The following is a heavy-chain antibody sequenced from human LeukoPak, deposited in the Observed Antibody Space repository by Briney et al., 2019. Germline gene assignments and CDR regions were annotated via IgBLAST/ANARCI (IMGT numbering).Heavy chain of an antibody. D-gene: IGHD3-3*01. CDR2: IYYSGST. J-gene: IGHJ3*02. Sequence: SETLSLTCTVSGGSISSGSYYWGWIRQPPGKGLEWIGSIYYSGSTYYNPSLKSRVTISVDTSKNQFSLKLSSVTAADTAVYYCASYDFWSGYYLSDDAFDIWGQGTMVTVSS. CDR1: GGSISSGSYY. CDR3: ASYDFWSGYYLSDDAFDI. V-gene: IGHV4-39*01.